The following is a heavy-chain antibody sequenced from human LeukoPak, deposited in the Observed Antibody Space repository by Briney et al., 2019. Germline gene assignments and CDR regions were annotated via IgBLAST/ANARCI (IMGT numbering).Heavy chain of an antibody. V-gene: IGHV3-21*01. CDR3: ASWIAVAGKGDY. J-gene: IGHJ4*02. CDR1: AFTFSSYS. D-gene: IGHD6-19*01. Sequence: PGGSLRLSCAASAFTFSSYSMNWVRQAPGKGLEWVSSISSSSSYIYYADSVKGRFTISRDNAKNSLYLQMNSLRAEDTAVYYCASWIAVAGKGDYWGQGTLVTVSS. CDR2: ISSSSSYI.